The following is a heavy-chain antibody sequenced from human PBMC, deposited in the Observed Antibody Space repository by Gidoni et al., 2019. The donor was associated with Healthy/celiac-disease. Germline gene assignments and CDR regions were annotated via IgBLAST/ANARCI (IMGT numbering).Heavy chain of an antibody. CDR1: CVCFSGYY. J-gene: IGHJ5*02. CDR2: INHSGST. V-gene: IGHV4-34*01. CDR3: ARARRKKSIVGATFDRNNWFDP. Sequence: TPSLPCAVYCVCFSGYYLGLVRQPPGKGLEWIGEINHSGSTNYNPSLKSRVTISVDTSKNQFSLKLSSVTAADTAVYYCARARRKKSIVGATFDRNNWFDPWGQGTLVTVSS. D-gene: IGHD1-26*01.